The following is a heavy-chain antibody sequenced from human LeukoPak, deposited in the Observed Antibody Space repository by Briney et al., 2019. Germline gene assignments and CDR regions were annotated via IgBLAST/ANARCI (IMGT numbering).Heavy chain of an antibody. D-gene: IGHD1-26*01. Sequence: SETLSLTCAVYGGSFSGYYWSWIRQPPGKGLEWIGEINHSGSTNYNPSLKSRVTMSVDTSRNHFSLKLSSVTAADTAVYYCARDSGSYYYFGMDIWGQGTTVTVSS. CDR2: INHSGST. CDR3: ARDSGSYYYFGMDI. V-gene: IGHV4-34*01. J-gene: IGHJ6*02. CDR1: GGSFSGYY.